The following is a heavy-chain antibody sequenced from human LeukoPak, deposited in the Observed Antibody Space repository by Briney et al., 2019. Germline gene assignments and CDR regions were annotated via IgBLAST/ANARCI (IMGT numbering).Heavy chain of an antibody. CDR2: IWYDGSKE. Sequence: PGRSLRLSCAASGFTFSSYGMHWVRQAPGKGLEWVAVIWYDGSKEYYADSVKGRFTISRDNSKNTLYLQMNSLRGEDTAVYYCTRGVGHNPFFDIWGQGTTVTVPS. J-gene: IGHJ3*02. D-gene: IGHD1-14*01. V-gene: IGHV3-33*01. CDR1: GFTFSSYG. CDR3: TRGVGHNPFFDI.